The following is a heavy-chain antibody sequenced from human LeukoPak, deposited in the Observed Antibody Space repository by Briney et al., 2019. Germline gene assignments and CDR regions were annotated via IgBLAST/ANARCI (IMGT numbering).Heavy chain of an antibody. CDR1: GYSFTNYW. CDR3: ARPNRGALFDY. Sequence: GESLKISCKASGYSFTNYWIGWVRQMPGKGLEWMGIIYPADSETKYSPSFQGHVTISADKSISTAYIQWTSLEASDTAIYYCARPNRGALFDYWGQGTLVTVSS. V-gene: IGHV5-51*01. CDR2: IYPADSET. J-gene: IGHJ4*02. D-gene: IGHD1-14*01.